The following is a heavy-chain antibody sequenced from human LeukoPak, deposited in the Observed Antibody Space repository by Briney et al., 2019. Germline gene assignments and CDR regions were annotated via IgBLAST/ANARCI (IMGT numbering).Heavy chain of an antibody. V-gene: IGHV3-23*01. CDR3: ARLRWEITHYWYFDL. Sequence: PGGSLRLSCAASGFTFNNFPMSWVRPAPGKGLGGVSAINPSGGDPYFPDSVRGRFTISRDNSKNTVYLQMDSLRVEDTAVYYCARLRWEITHYWYFDLWGRGALVTVSS. D-gene: IGHD4-23*01. CDR2: INPSGGDP. J-gene: IGHJ2*01. CDR1: GFTFNNFP.